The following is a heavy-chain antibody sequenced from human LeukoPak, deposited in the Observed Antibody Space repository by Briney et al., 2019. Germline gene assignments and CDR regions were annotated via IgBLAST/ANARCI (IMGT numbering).Heavy chain of an antibody. Sequence: GGSLRLSCAASGFTFDDYAMHWVRQAPGKGLEWVSLISGDGGSTYYADSVKGRFTISRDNSKNSLYLQMNSLRTEDTALYYCAKDAYCTNGVCYTYNWFDPWGQGTLVTVSS. J-gene: IGHJ5*02. D-gene: IGHD2-8*01. CDR2: ISGDGGST. CDR3: AKDAYCTNGVCYTYNWFDP. V-gene: IGHV3-43*02. CDR1: GFTFDDYA.